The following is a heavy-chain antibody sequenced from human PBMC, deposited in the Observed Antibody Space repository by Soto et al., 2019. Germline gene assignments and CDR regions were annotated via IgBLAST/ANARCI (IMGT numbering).Heavy chain of an antibody. V-gene: IGHV4-59*01. J-gene: IGHJ6*02. CDR1: GGSISSYY. CDR3: ARGLDPQHYYYYVMDV. D-gene: IGHD1-1*01. Sequence: PSETLSLTCTVSGGSISSYYWSWIRQPPGKGLEWIGYIYYSGSTNYNPSLKSRVTISVDTSKNQFSLKLSSVTAADTAVYYCARGLDPQHYYYYVMDVWGQGTTVTVSS. CDR2: IYYSGST.